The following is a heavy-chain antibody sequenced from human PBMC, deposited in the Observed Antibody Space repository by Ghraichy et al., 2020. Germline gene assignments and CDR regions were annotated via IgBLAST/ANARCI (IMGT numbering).Heavy chain of an antibody. J-gene: IGHJ6*02. CDR3: AKERDSSGYYSFRGDYYGMGV. CDR1: GFTFSRYG. Sequence: GGSLRLSCAASGFTFSRYGMHWVRQAPGKGLEWVAVTSYDGSNKIYADSVKGRLTISRDNSKNMLYLQMNSLRAEDTAVYYCAKERDSSGYYSFRGDYYGMGVWGQGTTVTVSS. D-gene: IGHD3-22*01. V-gene: IGHV3-30*18. CDR2: TSYDGSNK.